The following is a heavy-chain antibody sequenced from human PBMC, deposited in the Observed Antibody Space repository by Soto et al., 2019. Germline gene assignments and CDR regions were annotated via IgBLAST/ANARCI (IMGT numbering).Heavy chain of an antibody. V-gene: IGHV3-7*04. CDR2: INLDGSEK. D-gene: IGHD2-8*01. Sequence: EGQLVESGGGLVQPGGSLRLSCQVSGFTFRSYWMTWVRRAPGKGLEWVANINLDGSEKYYVDAVKGRFTISRDNAKNSLHLELRDRRANARAVYYGARGARAGNEVPGDWGQGTLVTVSS. CDR3: ARGARAGNEVPGD. CDR1: GFTFRSYW. J-gene: IGHJ1*01.